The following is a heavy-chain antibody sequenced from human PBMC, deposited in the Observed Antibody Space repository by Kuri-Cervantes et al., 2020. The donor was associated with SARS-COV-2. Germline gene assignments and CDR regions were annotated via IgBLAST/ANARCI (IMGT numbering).Heavy chain of an antibody. CDR1: GYTFTGYY. CDR2: INPNSGGT. J-gene: IGHJ6*02. CDR3: ARDEFRSSGWPRGGGMDV. Sequence: ASVKVSCKASGYTFTGYYMHRVRQAPGQGLEWMGWINPNSGGTNYAQKFQGWVTVTRDTSISTAYMELSRLRSDDTAVYYCARDEFRSSGWPRGGGMDVWDQGTTVTVSS. V-gene: IGHV1-2*04. D-gene: IGHD6-19*01.